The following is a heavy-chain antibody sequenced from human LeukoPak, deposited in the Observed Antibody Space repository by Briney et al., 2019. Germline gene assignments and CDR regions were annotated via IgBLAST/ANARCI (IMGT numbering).Heavy chain of an antibody. CDR2: INHTGST. CDR3: ARDLGQTFDY. CDR1: GGSFSGYY. D-gene: IGHD7-27*01. J-gene: IGHJ4*02. Sequence: SETLSLTCAVYGGSFSGYYWSWIRQPPGKGLEWIGEINHTGSTSYNPSLKSRVTISVDTSKNQFSLKLSSVTAADTAVYYCARDLGQTFDYWGQGTLVTVSS. V-gene: IGHV4-34*01.